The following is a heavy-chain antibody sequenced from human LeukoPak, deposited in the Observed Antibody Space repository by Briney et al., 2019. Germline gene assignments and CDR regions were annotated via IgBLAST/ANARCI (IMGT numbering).Heavy chain of an antibody. Sequence: QSGGSLRLSYAASGFTFSDYDIHWVRQAPGKGVEWVAGISYDGSYKSYAGSVKGRFTISRDNSKNTLFLQMSSLRAEDTAVYFCAKRGVVIRVILVGFHKEAYYFDSWGQGALVTVSS. CDR1: GFTFSDYD. D-gene: IGHD3-22*01. V-gene: IGHV3-30*18. CDR2: ISYDGSYK. CDR3: AKRGVVIRVILVGFHKEAYYFDS. J-gene: IGHJ4*02.